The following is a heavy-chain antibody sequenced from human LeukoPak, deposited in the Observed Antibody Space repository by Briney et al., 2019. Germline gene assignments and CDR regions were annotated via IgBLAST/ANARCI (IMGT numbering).Heavy chain of an antibody. CDR2: IYYSGST. CDR1: GGSISSYY. Sequence: SETLSLTCTVSGGSISSYYWSWIRQPPGKGLEWIGYIYYSGSTNYNPSLKSRVTISVDTSKNQFSLKLSSVTAADTAVYYCAREGILSTGYLDYWGQGTLVTVSS. CDR3: AREGILSTGYLDY. J-gene: IGHJ4*02. D-gene: IGHD5-18*01. V-gene: IGHV4-59*01.